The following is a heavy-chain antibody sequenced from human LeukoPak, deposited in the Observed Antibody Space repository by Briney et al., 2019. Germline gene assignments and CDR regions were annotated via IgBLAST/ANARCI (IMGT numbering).Heavy chain of an antibody. D-gene: IGHD2-15*01. CDR1: GGSISSSHYY. CDR2: IYYSGTT. V-gene: IGHV4-39*01. CDR3: ARGSGGIDY. Sequence: SETLSLTCTVSGGSISSSHYYWGWIRQPPRKGLEWIGSIYYSGTTYYNPSLESRVTISVDTSNNQFSPKLSSVTATDTAVYYCARGSGGIDYWGQGTLVTVSS. J-gene: IGHJ4*02.